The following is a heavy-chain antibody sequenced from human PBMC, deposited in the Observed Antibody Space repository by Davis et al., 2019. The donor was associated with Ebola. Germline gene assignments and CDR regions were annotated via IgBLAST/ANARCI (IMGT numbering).Heavy chain of an antibody. CDR1: GGSVSSGSYY. D-gene: IGHD6-6*01. Sequence: PSETLSLTCTVSGGSVSSGSYYWSWIRQPPGKGLEWIGYIYYSGSTNYNPSLKRRATISVDTSKNQFSLKLSSVTAADTAVYYCARDKSIAAPNYYYGMDVWGQGTTVTVSS. CDR3: ARDKSIAAPNYYYGMDV. CDR2: IYYSGST. J-gene: IGHJ6*02. V-gene: IGHV4-61*01.